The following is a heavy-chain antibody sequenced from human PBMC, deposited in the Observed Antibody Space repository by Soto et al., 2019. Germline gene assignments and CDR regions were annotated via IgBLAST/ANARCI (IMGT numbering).Heavy chain of an antibody. D-gene: IGHD2-15*01. CDR2: IHYTGST. J-gene: IGHJ5*02. V-gene: IGHV4-39*01. CDR3: ARRECSGGTCSFDP. CDR1: GGSISSSNYY. Sequence: PSETLSLTCTVSGGSISSSNYYRAGIRQPPGKGLEWIGSIHYTGSTYYNPSLKSRVTISVDTSKNQFSLKLTSVSAADTAVYYCARRECSGGTCSFDPWGQGTLVTVSS.